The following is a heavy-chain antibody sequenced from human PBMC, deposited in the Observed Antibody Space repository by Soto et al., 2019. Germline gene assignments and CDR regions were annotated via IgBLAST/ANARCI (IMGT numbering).Heavy chain of an antibody. CDR2: IYYSGST. CDR3: ARDFGDSSGYPDAFDI. V-gene: IGHV4-39*07. Sequence: SETLSLTCTVSGGSISSSSYYWGWIRQPPGKGLEWIGSIYYSGSTYYNPSLKSRVTISVDTSKNQFSLKLSSVTAADTAVYYCARDFGDSSGYPDAFDIWGQGTMVTVSS. D-gene: IGHD3-22*01. CDR1: GGSISSSSYY. J-gene: IGHJ3*02.